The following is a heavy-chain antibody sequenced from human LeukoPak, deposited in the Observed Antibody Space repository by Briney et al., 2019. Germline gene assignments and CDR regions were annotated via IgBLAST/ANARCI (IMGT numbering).Heavy chain of an antibody. Sequence: SETLSLTCTVSGGSINNYYWNWFRQPPGKGVEWVAYIYYRGSTNYNPSLKSRVTISVDTSKIQLSLKLSSVTAADTAVYYCAKWSAWADILTGYATNWGQGTLVTVSS. CDR2: IYYRGST. CDR3: AKWSAWADILTGYATN. J-gene: IGHJ4*02. V-gene: IGHV4-59*01. D-gene: IGHD3-9*01. CDR1: GGSINNYY.